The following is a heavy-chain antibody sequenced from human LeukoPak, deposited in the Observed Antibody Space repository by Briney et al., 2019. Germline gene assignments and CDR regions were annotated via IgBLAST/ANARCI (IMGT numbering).Heavy chain of an antibody. CDR3: AKSGPLLWPID. V-gene: IGHV3-23*01. CDR1: GFTFSSYT. Sequence: PEGSLRRSCASSGFTFSSYTMSWVRQAPGKGLEWVSAISGSGGSTYYADSVKGRFTISRDNSKNTLYLQMNSLRAEDTAVYYCAKSGPLLWPIDWGQGTLVTVSS. J-gene: IGHJ4*02. CDR2: ISGSGGST. D-gene: IGHD3-16*01.